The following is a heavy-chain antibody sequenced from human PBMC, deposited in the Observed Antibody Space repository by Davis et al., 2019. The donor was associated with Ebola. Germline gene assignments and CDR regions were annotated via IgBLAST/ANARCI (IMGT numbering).Heavy chain of an antibody. CDR1: GGSFSDHY. CDR2: INHSGST. Sequence: SETLSLTCAVYGGSFSDHYWTWIRQPPGKGLEWIGEINHSGSTNYNPSFKSRVTISVDTSKNQFSLKLSSVTAADTAVYYCARGRLVPHFHYYYFLDVWSKGTTVTVSS. V-gene: IGHV4-34*01. J-gene: IGHJ6*03. CDR3: ARGRLVPHFHYYYFLDV. D-gene: IGHD3-10*01.